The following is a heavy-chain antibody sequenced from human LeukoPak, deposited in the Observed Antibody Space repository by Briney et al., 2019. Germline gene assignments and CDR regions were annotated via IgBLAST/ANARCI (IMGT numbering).Heavy chain of an antibody. D-gene: IGHD3-22*01. J-gene: IGHJ4*02. CDR3: ARESAYSYYYDSSLGPFDY. Sequence: PSETLSLTCTVSGGSISSSSYYWGWIRQPPGKGLEWIGSIYYSGSTYYNPSLKSRVTISVDTSKNQFSLKLSSVTAADTAVYYCARESAYSYYYDSSLGPFDYWGQGTLVTVSS. CDR2: IYYSGST. CDR1: GGSISSSSYY. V-gene: IGHV4-39*07.